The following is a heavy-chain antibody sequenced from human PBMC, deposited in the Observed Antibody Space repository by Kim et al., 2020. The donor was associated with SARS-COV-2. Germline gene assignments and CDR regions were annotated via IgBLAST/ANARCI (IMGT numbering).Heavy chain of an antibody. J-gene: IGHJ4*02. D-gene: IGHD3-10*01. CDR3: ARDGSGSYIFDY. Sequence: YYADSVKGRFTISRDNSKNTLYLQMNSLRAEDTAVYYCARDGSGSYIFDYWGQGTLVTVSS. V-gene: IGHV3-66*01.